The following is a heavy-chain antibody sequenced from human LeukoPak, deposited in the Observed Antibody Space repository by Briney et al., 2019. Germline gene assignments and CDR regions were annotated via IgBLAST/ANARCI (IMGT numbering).Heavy chain of an antibody. D-gene: IGHD1-1*01. CDR3: ARGRYDWNDVGYFDY. J-gene: IGHJ4*02. CDR2: IFGNGRTT. Sequence: GGSLRLSCAASGFTFSSYWMSWVRQAPGKGLEWVSAIFGNGRTTYSADSVKGRFAISRDNSKNTLYLQMNSLRAEDTAVYYCARGRYDWNDVGYFDYWGQGTLVSVSS. CDR1: GFTFSSYW. V-gene: IGHV3-23*01.